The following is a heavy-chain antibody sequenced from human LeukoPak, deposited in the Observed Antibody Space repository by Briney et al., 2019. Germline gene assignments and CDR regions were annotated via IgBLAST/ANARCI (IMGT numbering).Heavy chain of an antibody. CDR2: ISGSGGST. Sequence: GGSLRLSCAASGFTFSSYGMSWVRQAPGKGLEWVSAISGSGGSTYYADSVKGRFTISRDNSKNTLYLQMNSLRAEDTAVYYCAKDLLVAAAGTDFDYWGQGTLVTVSS. J-gene: IGHJ4*02. CDR3: AKDLLVAAAGTDFDY. D-gene: IGHD6-13*01. CDR1: GFTFSSYG. V-gene: IGHV3-23*01.